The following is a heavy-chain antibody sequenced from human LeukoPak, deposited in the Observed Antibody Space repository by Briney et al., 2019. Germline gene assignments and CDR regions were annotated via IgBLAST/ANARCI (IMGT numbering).Heavy chain of an antibody. CDR2: IHYSGST. D-gene: IGHD4-17*01. CDR3: ARQDDYGDYVAFDY. V-gene: IGHV4-59*08. CDR1: GGSISSYY. J-gene: IGHJ4*02. Sequence: SCTVSGGSISSYYWSWIRQAPGKGLEWIGYIHYSGSTNYNPSLKSRVTISVDTSKNQFSLKLSSVTAADTAVYYCARQDDYGDYVAFDYWGQGTLVTVSS.